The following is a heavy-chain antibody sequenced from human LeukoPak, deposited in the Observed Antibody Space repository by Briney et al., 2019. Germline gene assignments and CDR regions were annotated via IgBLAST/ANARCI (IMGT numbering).Heavy chain of an antibody. V-gene: IGHV3-7*01. CDR3: ARVAWPHYFDY. J-gene: IGHJ4*02. CDR1: GFSFRSCW. CDR2: IKEDGREK. Sequence: PGGSLRLSCAASGFSFRSCWMSWVRQAPGEGRDWVANIKEDGREKYYVDSVKGRFTISRDNAENALYLQMNSLRAEDTAVYYCARVAWPHYFDYWGQGTLVTVSS. D-gene: IGHD2-21*01.